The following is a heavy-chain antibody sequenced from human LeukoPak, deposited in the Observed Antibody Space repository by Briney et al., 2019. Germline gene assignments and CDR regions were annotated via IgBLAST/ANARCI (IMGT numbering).Heavy chain of an antibody. J-gene: IGHJ4*02. CDR3: ARDGYGSGPDIDY. D-gene: IGHD3-10*01. CDR1: RFTFSNCW. Sequence: PGGSLRLSCAASRFTFSNCWMHWVRQAPGKGLVWVLRINSDGSSTTYADSVKGRFTISRDNAKNTLYLQMNSLRAEDTAVYYCARDGYGSGPDIDYWGQGTLVTVSS. CDR2: INSDGSST. V-gene: IGHV3-74*01.